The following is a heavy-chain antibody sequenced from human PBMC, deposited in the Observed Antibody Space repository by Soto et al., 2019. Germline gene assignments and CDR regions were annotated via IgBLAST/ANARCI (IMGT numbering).Heavy chain of an antibody. CDR1: GFTFSSYA. J-gene: IGHJ3*02. CDR3: AKTANGWFSAFDI. Sequence: GGSLRLSCAASGFTFSSYAMSWVRQAPGKGLEWVSAISGSGGTTYYAESVKGRFTFSRDNSKNTLYLQMNSLRAEDTAVYYCAKTANGWFSAFDIWGQGTMVTVSS. D-gene: IGHD6-19*01. CDR2: ISGSGGTT. V-gene: IGHV3-23*01.